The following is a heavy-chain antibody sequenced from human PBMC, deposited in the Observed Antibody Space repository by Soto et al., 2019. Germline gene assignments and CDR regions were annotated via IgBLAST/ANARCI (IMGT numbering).Heavy chain of an antibody. CDR2: ISAYNGNT. D-gene: IGHD3-3*01. Sequence: ASVKVSCKASGYTFTSYGISWVRQAPGQGLEWMGWISAYNGNTNYAQKLQGRFTMTTDTSTSTAYMELSSLRSDDTAVYYCARDRREDYDFWSGSSNYYYYGMDVWGQGTTVTVSS. V-gene: IGHV1-18*01. CDR1: GYTFTSYG. J-gene: IGHJ6*02. CDR3: ARDRREDYDFWSGSSNYYYYGMDV.